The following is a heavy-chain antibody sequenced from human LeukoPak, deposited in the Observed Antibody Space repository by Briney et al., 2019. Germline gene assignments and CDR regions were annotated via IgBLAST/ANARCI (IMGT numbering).Heavy chain of an antibody. J-gene: IGHJ3*02. CDR3: AKDHEKGAAAPIRYCSSTSCSPGGAFDI. D-gene: IGHD2-2*01. V-gene: IGHV3-30*02. Sequence: GGSLRLSCVASGFTFSSNAMHWVRQAPGKGLEWVAFIRYDGSIKYYADSVKGRFTISRDNSKNTLYLEMSSLRVEDTAVYYCAKDHEKGAAAPIRYCSSTSCSPGGAFDIWGQGTMVTVSS. CDR2: IRYDGSIK. CDR1: GFTFSSNA.